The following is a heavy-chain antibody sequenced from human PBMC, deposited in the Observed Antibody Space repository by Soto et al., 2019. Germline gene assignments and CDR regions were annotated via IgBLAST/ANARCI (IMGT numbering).Heavy chain of an antibody. J-gene: IGHJ6*03. Sequence: AGGSLRLSCAASGFTVSSNYMSWVRQAPGKGLEWVSVIYSGGSTYYADSVKGRFTISRHNSKNTLYLQMNSLRAEDTAVYYCARGTTVTTYYMDVWGKGTTVTVSS. D-gene: IGHD4-4*01. CDR2: IYSGGST. CDR1: GFTVSSNY. V-gene: IGHV3-53*04. CDR3: ARGTTVTTYYMDV.